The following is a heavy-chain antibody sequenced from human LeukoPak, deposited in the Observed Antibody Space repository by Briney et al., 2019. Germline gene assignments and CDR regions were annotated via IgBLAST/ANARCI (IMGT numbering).Heavy chain of an antibody. Sequence: GGSLRLSCLASGFTFGDYALSWVRQAPGKGLEWVSFIRSKAYGGATEYAASVKGRFTISRDDSKSIAYLQMNSLKTEDTAVYYCTSRNGSADYWGLGTLVTVSS. CDR1: GFTFGDYA. CDR3: TSRNGSADY. J-gene: IGHJ4*02. CDR2: IRSKAYGGAT. V-gene: IGHV3-49*04. D-gene: IGHD2-15*01.